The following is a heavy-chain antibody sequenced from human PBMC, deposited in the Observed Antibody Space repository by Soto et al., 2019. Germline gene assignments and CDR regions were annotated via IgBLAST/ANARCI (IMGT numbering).Heavy chain of an antibody. D-gene: IGHD3-16*01. CDR3: AKEREGEPRPNGCDP. J-gene: IGHJ5*02. Sequence: GGSLRLSCAASGFTFSSYAMSWVRQAPGKGLEWVSVISGSGGSTYYADSVKGRFTISRDNSKNTLYLQMNSLRAEDTAVGYCAKEREGEPRPNGCDPRGKGTRVTVSS. CDR1: GFTFSSYA. V-gene: IGHV3-23*01. CDR2: ISGSGGST.